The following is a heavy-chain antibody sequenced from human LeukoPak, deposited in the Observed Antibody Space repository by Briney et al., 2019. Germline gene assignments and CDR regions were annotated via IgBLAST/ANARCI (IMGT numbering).Heavy chain of an antibody. CDR1: GYTLTELS. D-gene: IGHD3-9*01. J-gene: IGHJ4*02. V-gene: IGHV1-24*01. Sequence: ASVKVSCKVSGYTLTELSMHWVRQAPGKGLEWMGGFDPEDDETIYAQKFQGRITMTEDTSTDTAYMELSSLRSEDTAVYYCARESGSYDILTGYYYYFDYWGQGTLVTVSS. CDR3: ARESGSYDILTGYYYYFDY. CDR2: FDPEDDET.